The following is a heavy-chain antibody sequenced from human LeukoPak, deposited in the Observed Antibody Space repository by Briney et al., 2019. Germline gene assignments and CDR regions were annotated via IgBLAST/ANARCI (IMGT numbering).Heavy chain of an antibody. CDR1: GGSISSGGYS. D-gene: IGHD5-24*01. V-gene: IGHV4-30-2*01. CDR3: AREGDGYYAPEY. Sequence: SQTLSLTCAVSGGSISSGGYSWSWIRQPPGKGLEWIGYIYHSGSTYYNPSLKSRVTISVDRSKNQFSLQLASVTAADTAVYYCAREGDGYYAPEYWGQGTLVTVSS. CDR2: IYHSGST. J-gene: IGHJ4*02.